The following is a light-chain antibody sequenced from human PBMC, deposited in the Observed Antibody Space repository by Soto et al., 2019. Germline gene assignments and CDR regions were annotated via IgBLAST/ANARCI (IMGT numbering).Light chain of an antibody. J-gene: IGKJ5*01. CDR3: QHFGGTTFT. CDR1: QSLRSSY. CDR2: GAS. Sequence: EVVLTQSPNTLSLSPGERATLSCWASQSLRSSYLAWYQRKPGQAPRLLMFGASRRATGIPDRFNGSGSGTDFILTISRLEPEDVAVYYCQHFGGTTFTFGQGTRLEIK. V-gene: IGKV3-20*01.